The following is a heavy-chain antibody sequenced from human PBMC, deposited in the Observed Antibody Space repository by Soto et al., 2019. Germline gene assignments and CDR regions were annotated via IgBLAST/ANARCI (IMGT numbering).Heavy chain of an antibody. Sequence: ASVKVSCKASGYTFTGSYMHWVRPAPGQGLEWMGWINPNSGGTNYAQKFQGRVTITRDTSISTAYMELSRLRSEDTAVYYCARGPSGYYYVWGSYWVYWGQGTLVTVSS. D-gene: IGHD3-16*01. CDR2: INPNSGGT. J-gene: IGHJ4*02. CDR3: ARGPSGYYYVWGSYWVY. CDR1: GYTFTGSY. V-gene: IGHV1-2*02.